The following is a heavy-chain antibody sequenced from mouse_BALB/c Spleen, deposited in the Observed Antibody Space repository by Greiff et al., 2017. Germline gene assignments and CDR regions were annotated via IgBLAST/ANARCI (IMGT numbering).Heavy chain of an antibody. J-gene: IGHJ1*01. Sequence: LEESGPELMKPGASVKISCKASGYSFTSYYMHWVKQSHGKSLEWIGYIDPFNGGTSYNQKFKGKATLTVDKSPSTAYMHLSSLTSEDSAVYYCARSDGSHWYFDVWGAGTTVTVSS. CDR2: IDPFNGGT. V-gene: IGHV1S135*01. CDR3: ARSDGSHWYFDV. D-gene: IGHD2-3*01. CDR1: GYSFTSYY.